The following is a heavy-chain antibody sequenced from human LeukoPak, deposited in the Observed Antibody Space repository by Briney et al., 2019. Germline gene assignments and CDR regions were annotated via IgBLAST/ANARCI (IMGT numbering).Heavy chain of an antibody. D-gene: IGHD3-10*01. Sequence: SETLSLTCTVSGGSISSYYWSWIRQPPGKGLERIGYIYYSGSTNYNPSLKSRVTISVDTSKNQFSLKLSSVTAADTAVYYCARQVRSMVRGVLGWFDPWGQGTLVTVSS. V-gene: IGHV4-59*08. CDR3: ARQVRSMVRGVLGWFDP. CDR2: IYYSGST. CDR1: GGSISSYY. J-gene: IGHJ5*02.